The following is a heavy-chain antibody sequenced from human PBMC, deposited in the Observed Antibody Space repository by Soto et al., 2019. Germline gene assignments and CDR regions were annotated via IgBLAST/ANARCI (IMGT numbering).Heavy chain of an antibody. Sequence: QVQLQESGPGLVKPSETLSLTCTVSGAPITTTKWWAWVRLPPGKGLEWIGELSRGDERSSNPSLEGRFTMSLAKYNNHFSLKLTSVTAAVTAIYYCATQTISYTWGVWGRGTAVTVSS. CDR3: ATQTISYTWGV. V-gene: IGHV4-4*02. CDR2: LSRGDER. CDR1: GAPITTTKW. J-gene: IGHJ6*02. D-gene: IGHD3-16*01.